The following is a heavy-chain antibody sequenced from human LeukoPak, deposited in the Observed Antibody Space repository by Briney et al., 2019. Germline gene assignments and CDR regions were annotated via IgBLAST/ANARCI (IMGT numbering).Heavy chain of an antibody. CDR3: ARDAYCSGGSCYVY. V-gene: IGHV3-7*01. Sequence: PGGSLRLSCAVSGFTFSSYWMSWVRQAPGKGLEWVANINQEGSEKNYVDSVKGRFIISRDNAENSLYLQMNSLTAEDTAVYYCARDAYCSGGSCYVYWGQGTLVTVSS. CDR1: GFTFSSYW. J-gene: IGHJ4*02. CDR2: INQEGSEK. D-gene: IGHD2-15*01.